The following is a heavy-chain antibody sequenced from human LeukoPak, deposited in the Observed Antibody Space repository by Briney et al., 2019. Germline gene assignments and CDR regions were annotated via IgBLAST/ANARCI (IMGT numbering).Heavy chain of an antibody. CDR3: ARVRFRGYDWMTYGKDV. Sequence: PGRSLRLSCAASGFTFSSYAMHWVRQAPGKGLEWVAVISYDGSNKYYADSVKGRFTISRDNSKNTLYLQMNSLRAEDTAVYYCARVRFRGYDWMTYGKDVWGQGTTVTVSS. J-gene: IGHJ6*02. CDR1: GFTFSSYA. D-gene: IGHD5-12*01. V-gene: IGHV3-30-3*01. CDR2: ISYDGSNK.